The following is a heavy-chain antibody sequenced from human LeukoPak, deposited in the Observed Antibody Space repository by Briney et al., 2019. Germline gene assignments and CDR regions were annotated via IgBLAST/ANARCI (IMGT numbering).Heavy chain of an antibody. CDR1: GLTFRSYA. Sequence: PGGSLRLSCAASGLTFRSYAMSWVRQAPGKGLECVSAICGSGCSTYYADSAKGRFTISRDNSKNTLYLQINSLRAEDTDVYYCAKGKSGSYSDLFDYWGQGTLVTVSS. CDR2: ICGSGCST. D-gene: IGHD1-26*01. J-gene: IGHJ4*02. V-gene: IGHV3-23*01. CDR3: AKGKSGSYSDLFDY.